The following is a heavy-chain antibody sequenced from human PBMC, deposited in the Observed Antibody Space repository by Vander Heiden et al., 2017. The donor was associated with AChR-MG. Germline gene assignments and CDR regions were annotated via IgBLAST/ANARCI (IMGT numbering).Heavy chain of an antibody. CDR1: GTSISSTSYY. CDR3: ARLDYDVLTGYPSAYFDY. CDR2: IYYSGST. V-gene: IGHV4-39*01. J-gene: IGHJ4*02. D-gene: IGHD3-9*01. Sequence: QLQLQESGPGLVKPSETLSLTCTVSGTSISSTSYYWGWIRQPPGKGLEWIGSIYYSGSTYYNPSLKSRVTISVDSSKNQFSLKLSSVTAAETAVYYCARLDYDVLTGYPSAYFDYWGQGTLVTVSS.